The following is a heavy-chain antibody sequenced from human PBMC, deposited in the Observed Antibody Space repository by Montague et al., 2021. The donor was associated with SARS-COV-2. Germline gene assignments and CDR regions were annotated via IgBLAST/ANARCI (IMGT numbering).Heavy chain of an antibody. V-gene: IGHV3-30-3*01. CDR2: ISYDGSNK. CDR3: ARGAPYIGVGASSDAFDI. D-gene: IGHD1-26*01. J-gene: IGHJ3*02. Sequence: SLRLSCAASGFTFSSYAMHWVRQAPGKGLEWVAVISYDGSNKYYADSVKGRFTISGDNSKNTLYLQMNSLRAEDTAVYYCARGAPYIGVGASSDAFDIWGQGTMVTVSS. CDR1: GFTFSSYA.